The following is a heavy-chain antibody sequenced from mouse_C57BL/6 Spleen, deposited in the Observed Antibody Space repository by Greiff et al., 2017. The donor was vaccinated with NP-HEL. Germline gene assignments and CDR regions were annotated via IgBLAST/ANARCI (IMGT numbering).Heavy chain of an antibody. V-gene: IGHV3-6*01. J-gene: IGHJ2*01. CDR1: GYSITSGYY. Sequence: EVKLMESGPGLVKPSQSLSLTCSVTGYSITSGYYWNWIRQFPGNKLEWMGYISYDGSNNYNPSLKNRISITRDTSKNQFFLKLNSVTTEDTATYYCARGYVFDYWGQGTTLTVSS. CDR2: ISYDGSN. D-gene: IGHD1-1*01. CDR3: ARGYVFDY.